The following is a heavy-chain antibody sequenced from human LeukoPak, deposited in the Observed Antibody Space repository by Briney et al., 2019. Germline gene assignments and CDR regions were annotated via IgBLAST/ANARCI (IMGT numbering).Heavy chain of an antibody. J-gene: IGHJ4*02. Sequence: GGSLRLSCAASGFTFSSYSMNWVRQAPGKGLEWVSSISSSSSYTYYADSVKGRFSISRDNTHNSLSLRMNSLGAEDTAVYYCVREAAATLFDYWGQGTLVTVSS. D-gene: IGHD1-26*01. CDR2: ISSSSSYT. V-gene: IGHV3-21*01. CDR3: VREAAATLFDY. CDR1: GFTFSSYS.